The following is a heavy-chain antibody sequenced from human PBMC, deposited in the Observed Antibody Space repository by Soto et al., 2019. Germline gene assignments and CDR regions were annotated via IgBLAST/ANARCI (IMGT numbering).Heavy chain of an antibody. Sequence: SVKVSCKASGGTFSSYAISWVRQAPGQGLEWMGGIIPILGTANYAQKFQGRVTITADKSTSTAYMELSSLRSEDTAVYYCARDRLPVVVPAANYYYYGMDVWGQGTTVTVSS. D-gene: IGHD2-2*01. CDR1: GGTFSSYA. CDR3: ARDRLPVVVPAANYYYYGMDV. J-gene: IGHJ6*02. CDR2: IIPILGTA. V-gene: IGHV1-69*10.